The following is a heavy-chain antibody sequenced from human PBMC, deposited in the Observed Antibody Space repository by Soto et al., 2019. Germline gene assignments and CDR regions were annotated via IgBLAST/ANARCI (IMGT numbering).Heavy chain of an antibody. CDR3: AGAPYWKNYFDY. CDR2: ISSSGSTI. Sequence: PVGSLRLSCAASGFTFSSYEMNWVRQAPGKGLGWVSYISSSGSTIYYADSVKGRFTISRDNAKNSLYLQMNSLRAEDTAVYYCAGAPYWKNYFDYWGQGTLVTVS. V-gene: IGHV3-48*03. J-gene: IGHJ4*02. D-gene: IGHD1-1*01. CDR1: GFTFSSYE.